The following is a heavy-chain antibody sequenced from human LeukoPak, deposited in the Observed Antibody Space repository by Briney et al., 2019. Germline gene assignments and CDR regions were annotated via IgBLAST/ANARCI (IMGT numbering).Heavy chain of an antibody. CDR3: TRVLGGGILWFDY. Sequence: GGSLRLSCAASGFTFSNAWMSWVRQAPGKGPEWVGRTRNKANSYTTDYAASVKGRFTVSRDDSKNSLYLQMNSLKAEDTAVYYCTRVLGGGILWFDYWGQGALVTVSS. D-gene: IGHD1-26*01. CDR2: TRNKANSYTT. CDR1: GFTFSNAW. J-gene: IGHJ5*01. V-gene: IGHV3-72*01.